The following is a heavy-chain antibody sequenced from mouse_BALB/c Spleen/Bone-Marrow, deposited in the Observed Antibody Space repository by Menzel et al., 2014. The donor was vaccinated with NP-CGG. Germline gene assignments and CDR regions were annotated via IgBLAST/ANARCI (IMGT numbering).Heavy chain of an antibody. CDR2: IYPGDDDT. CDR1: GYAFSIYW. Sequence: VQLQESGAELVRPGSSVKISCKASGYAFSIYWVNWVKQRPGQGLEWIGQIYPGDDDTDYNGKFKGKATLTADRSSSTAYMQLNSLTSEDSAVYFCARGGISIDHWGQGTTLTVSS. V-gene: IGHV1-80*01. J-gene: IGHJ2*01. CDR3: ARGGISIDH.